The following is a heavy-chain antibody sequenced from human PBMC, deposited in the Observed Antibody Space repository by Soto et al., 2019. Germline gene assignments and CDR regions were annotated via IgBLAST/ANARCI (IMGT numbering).Heavy chain of an antibody. Sequence: PVAPLTLSCGASGWTFSKYSMQWVVQAPGKGLVWVSRINSDGSSTSYADSVKGRFTISRDNAKNTLYLQMNSLRAEDTAVYYCASRKGEMAGRYGMDVWGQGTTVTVSS. V-gene: IGHV3-74*01. CDR1: GWTFSKYS. D-gene: IGHD3-10*01. CDR2: INSDGSST. J-gene: IGHJ6*02. CDR3: ASRKGEMAGRYGMDV.